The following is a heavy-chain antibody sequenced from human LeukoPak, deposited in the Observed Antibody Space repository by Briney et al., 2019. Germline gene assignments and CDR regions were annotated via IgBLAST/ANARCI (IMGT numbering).Heavy chain of an antibody. D-gene: IGHD3-22*01. J-gene: IGHJ6*02. CDR1: GFTFSNAW. Sequence: GGSLRLSCAASGFTFSNAWMSWVRQAPGKGLEWVGRIKSKTDGGTTDYAASVKGRFTISRDDSKNTLYLQMNSLKTEDTAVYYCTTPLHYYDSSGYSEPYYYGMDVWGQGTTVAVSS. V-gene: IGHV3-15*01. CDR2: IKSKTDGGTT. CDR3: TTPLHYYDSSGYSEPYYYGMDV.